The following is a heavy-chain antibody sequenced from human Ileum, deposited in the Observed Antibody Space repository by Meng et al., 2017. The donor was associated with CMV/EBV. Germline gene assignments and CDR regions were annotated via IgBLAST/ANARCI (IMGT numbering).Heavy chain of an antibody. CDR3: ARDPVGYCSSTSCYLGGMDV. Sequence: GESLKISCAASGFTFSSYEMNWVRQAPGKGLEWVANIKQDGSEKYYVDSVKGRFTISRDNAKNSLYLQMNSLRAEDTAVYYCARDPVGYCSSTSCYLGGMDVWGQGTTVTVSS. J-gene: IGHJ6*02. V-gene: IGHV3-7*01. CDR2: IKQDGSEK. CDR1: GFTFSSYE. D-gene: IGHD2-2*03.